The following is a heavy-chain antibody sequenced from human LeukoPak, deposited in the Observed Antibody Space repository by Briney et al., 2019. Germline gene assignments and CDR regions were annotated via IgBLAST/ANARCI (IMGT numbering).Heavy chain of an antibody. D-gene: IGHD4-11*01. CDR3: ARGPTLTTDY. CDR2: IYSSGST. J-gene: IGHJ4*02. CDR1: GGSVSSYYYH. V-gene: IGHV4-61*01. Sequence: SETLSLTCTVSGGSVSSYYYHWDWLRQPPGKRLEWIGYIYSSGSTNYNPSLKSRVTMSLDTSKNQFSLHLSSVTAADTAVYYCARGPTLTTDYRGQGTLITVSS.